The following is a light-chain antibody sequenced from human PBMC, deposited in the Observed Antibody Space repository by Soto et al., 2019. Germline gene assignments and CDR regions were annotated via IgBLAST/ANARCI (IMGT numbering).Light chain of an antibody. V-gene: IGKV1-39*01. CDR1: QSINNY. CDR3: QQTYGITWT. CDR2: AAS. J-gene: IGKJ1*01. Sequence: DIQMTQSPPSLSAYVGDRVTITCRATQSINNYLNWYQQKPGRAPQLLIYAASNLQSGVPSRFTGSASGTDFTLTITGLQPEDLATYFCQQTYGITWTFGQGTKVEIK.